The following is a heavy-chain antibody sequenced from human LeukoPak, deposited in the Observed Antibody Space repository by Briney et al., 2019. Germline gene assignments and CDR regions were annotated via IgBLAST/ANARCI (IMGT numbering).Heavy chain of an antibody. CDR3: VRGWWGTDYGWTNWFDP. CDR1: GYTFSSYY. D-gene: IGHD4-17*01. CDR2: INPYGGST. J-gene: IGHJ5*02. V-gene: IGHV1-46*01. Sequence: ASVKVSCKASGYTFSSYYMNWVRQAPGQGLEWMGKINPYGGSTNYAQKFQGRVTMTRDTSTSTVYMELSSLRSEDTAVYYCVRGWWGTDYGWTNWFDPWGQGTLVTVSS.